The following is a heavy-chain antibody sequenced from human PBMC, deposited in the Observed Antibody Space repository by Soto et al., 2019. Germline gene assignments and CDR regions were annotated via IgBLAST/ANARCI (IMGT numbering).Heavy chain of an antibody. CDR1: GFTFSSYG. CDR2: ISYDGSNK. J-gene: IGHJ6*02. CDR3: AKVRIAAAGTGYYYYGMDV. D-gene: IGHD6-13*01. Sequence: QVQLVESGGSVVQPGGSLRLSCAASGFTFSSYGMHWVREAPGKGLEWVAVISYDGSNKYYADSVKGRFTISRDNSKNTLYLQMNSLRAEDTAVYYCAKVRIAAAGTGYYYYGMDVWGQGTTVTVSS. V-gene: IGHV3-30*18.